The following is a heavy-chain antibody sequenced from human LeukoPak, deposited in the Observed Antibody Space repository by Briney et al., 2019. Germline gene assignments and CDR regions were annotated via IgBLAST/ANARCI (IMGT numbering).Heavy chain of an antibody. CDR2: IYTSGST. CDR3: ASGIAVAGDAFDI. V-gene: IGHV4-4*07. CDR1: GGSISSYY. J-gene: IGHJ3*02. D-gene: IGHD6-19*01. Sequence: SETLSLTCTVSGGSISSYYWSWIRQPAGKGLEWIGRIYTSGSTNYNPSPKSRVTMSVDTSKNQFSLKLSSVTAAGTAVYYCASGIAVAGDAFDIWGQGTMVTVSS.